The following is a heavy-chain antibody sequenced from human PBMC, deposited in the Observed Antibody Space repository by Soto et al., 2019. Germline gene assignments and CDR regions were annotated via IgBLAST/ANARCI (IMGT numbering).Heavy chain of an antibody. D-gene: IGHD1-7*01. V-gene: IGHV4-59*08. Sequence: PSETLSLTCTVSGGSTNDYYWSWIRQPPGKGLEWIGQIFYTGSTNYNPSLKSRVTISVDRSKNQFSLRLRSVTAADTAVYYCAVAKTTLYNWFDPWGQGTLVTVSS. CDR3: AVAKTTLYNWFDP. CDR1: GGSTNDYY. CDR2: IFYTGST. J-gene: IGHJ5*02.